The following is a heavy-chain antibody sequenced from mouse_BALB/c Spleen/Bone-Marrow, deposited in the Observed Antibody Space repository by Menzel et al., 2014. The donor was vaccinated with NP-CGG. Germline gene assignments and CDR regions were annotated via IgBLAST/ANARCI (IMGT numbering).Heavy chain of an antibody. CDR3: ARDWLRRAMDY. J-gene: IGHJ4*01. Sequence: VKVEESGPGLVAPSQSLSITCTVSGFSLTSYGVHWVRQPPGKGLEWLGVIWAGGSTNYNSALMSRLSISKDNSKSQVFLKMNSLQTDDTAMYYCARDWLRRAMDYWGQGTSVTASS. CDR1: GFSLTSYG. D-gene: IGHD2-2*01. V-gene: IGHV2-9*02. CDR2: IWAGGST.